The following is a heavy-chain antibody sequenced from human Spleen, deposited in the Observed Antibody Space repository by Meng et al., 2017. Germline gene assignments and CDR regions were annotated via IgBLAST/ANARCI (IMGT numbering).Heavy chain of an antibody. V-gene: IGHV1-2*06. CDR2: INPNSGGT. CDR1: GYTFTSYD. CDR3: ARLQGFGELLFDY. Sequence: ASVKVSCKASGYTFTSYDINWVRQATGQGLEWMGRINPNSGGTNYAQKFQGRVTMTRDTSISTAYMELSRLRSDDTAVYYCARLQGFGELLFDYWGQGTLVTVSS. J-gene: IGHJ4*02. D-gene: IGHD3-10*01.